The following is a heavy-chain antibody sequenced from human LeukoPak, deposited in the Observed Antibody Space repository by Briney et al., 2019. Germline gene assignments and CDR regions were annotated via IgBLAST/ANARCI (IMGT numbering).Heavy chain of an antibody. J-gene: IGHJ4*01. CDR3: ARGYRAHQTFYSYHYFDY. CDR1: GGSFSDYS. Sequence: PSETLSLTCAVYGGSFSDYSWNSIRQPPGKGLEWIGEINHFGSTNYNPSLRSRVTISGDTSKKQFSLKVNSVTAADTAVYYCARGYRAHQTFYSYHYFDYWGQGTLVTVSS. CDR2: INHFGST. D-gene: IGHD5-18*01. V-gene: IGHV4-34*01.